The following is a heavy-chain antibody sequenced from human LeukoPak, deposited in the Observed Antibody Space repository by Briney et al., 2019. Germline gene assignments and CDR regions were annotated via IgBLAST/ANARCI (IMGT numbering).Heavy chain of an antibody. CDR1: GYTFTSYY. D-gene: IGHD5-18*01. CDR2: INPSGGST. J-gene: IGHJ4*02. Sequence: ASVKVSCKASGYTFTSYYMHWVRQAPGQGLEWMGIINPSGGSTSYAQKFQGRVTMTRDTSTSTVYTELSSLRSEDTAVYYCARAGELWPLDYWGQGTLVTVSS. V-gene: IGHV1-46*01. CDR3: ARAGELWPLDY.